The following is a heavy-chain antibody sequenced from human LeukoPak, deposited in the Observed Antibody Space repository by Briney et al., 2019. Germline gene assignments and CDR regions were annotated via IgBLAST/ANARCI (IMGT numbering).Heavy chain of an antibody. CDR2: ISSSGSTI. CDR3: ARLDSSGYYRGYGDY. CDR1: GFTFSSYE. J-gene: IGHJ4*02. D-gene: IGHD3-22*01. V-gene: IGHV3-48*03. Sequence: GGSLRLSCAASGFTFSSYEMNWVRQAPGKGLEWVSYISSSGSTIYYADSVKGRFTISRDNAKNSLYLQMNSLRAEDTAVYYCARLDSSGYYRGYGDYWGQGTLVTVSS.